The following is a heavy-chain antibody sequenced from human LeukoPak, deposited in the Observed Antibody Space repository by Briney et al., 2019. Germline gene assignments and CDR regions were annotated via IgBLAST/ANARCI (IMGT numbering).Heavy chain of an antibody. Sequence: PGRSLRLSCAASGFTFDDYAMHWVRQAPGKGLEWVSGISWNSGSIGYADSVKGRFTISRDNAKNSLYLQMNSLRAEDTALYYCAKSQGPEWELPYYFDYRGQGTLVTVSS. V-gene: IGHV3-9*01. J-gene: IGHJ4*02. CDR2: ISWNSGSI. CDR3: AKSQGPEWELPYYFDY. D-gene: IGHD1-26*01. CDR1: GFTFDDYA.